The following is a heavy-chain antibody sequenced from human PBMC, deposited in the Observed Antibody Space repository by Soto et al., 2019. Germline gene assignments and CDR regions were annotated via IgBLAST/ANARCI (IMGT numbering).Heavy chain of an antibody. Sequence: KPGGSLRLSCAASGFTFSDYYMSWIRQAPGKGLEWVSYISSSGSTIYYADSVKGRFTISRDNAKNSLYLQMNSLRAEDTAVYYCARRRMVATDWFDPWGQGTLVTVSS. D-gene: IGHD2-8*01. V-gene: IGHV3-11*01. CDR2: ISSSGSTI. J-gene: IGHJ5*02. CDR1: GFTFSDYY. CDR3: ARRRMVATDWFDP.